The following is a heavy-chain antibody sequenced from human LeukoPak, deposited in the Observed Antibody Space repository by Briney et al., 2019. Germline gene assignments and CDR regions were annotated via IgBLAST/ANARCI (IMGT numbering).Heavy chain of an antibody. CDR1: GYSFSSYW. J-gene: IGHJ4*02. CDR3: ARQGIVYASVDY. Sequence: GESLKISCKGSGYSFSSYWIGWVRQMPGKGLEWMEIIYPGDSDATYSPSFQGQVTISADKSISTAYLQWRSLKASDTAMYYCARQGIVYASVDYWGQGTLVTVSS. V-gene: IGHV5-51*01. D-gene: IGHD2-8*01. CDR2: IYPGDSDA.